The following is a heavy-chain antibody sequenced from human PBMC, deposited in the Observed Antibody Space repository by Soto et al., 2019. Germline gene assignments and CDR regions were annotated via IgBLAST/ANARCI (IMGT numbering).Heavy chain of an antibody. J-gene: IGHJ4*01. CDR1: GFRFSDHY. D-gene: IGHD6-19*01. CDR3: ATSSGALAASFPYYFDY. V-gene: IGHV3-11*01. Sequence: QVQLVESGGGLVKPGGSLRLSCAAAGFRFSDHYMTWIRQAPGKGLEWVSYISSGSSTIYYAHCVKGRFTISRDNAKNSLYLQMNSLRAEDTAVYYCATSSGALAASFPYYFDYWGHGTLVTVSS. CDR2: ISSGSSTI.